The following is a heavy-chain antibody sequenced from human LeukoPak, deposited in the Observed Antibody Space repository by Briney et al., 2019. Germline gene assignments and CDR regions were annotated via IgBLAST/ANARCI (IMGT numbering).Heavy chain of an antibody. CDR3: ARSTSYDILTGYYKRYFDY. CDR2: IYPGDSDT. Sequence: GESLKISCKGSGYSFTSYWVGWVRQMPGKGLEWMGIIYPGDSDTRYSPSFQGQVTISADKSISTAYLQWSSLKASDTAMYYCARSTSYDILTGYYKRYFDYWGQGTLVTVSS. CDR1: GYSFTSYW. D-gene: IGHD3-9*01. J-gene: IGHJ4*02. V-gene: IGHV5-51*01.